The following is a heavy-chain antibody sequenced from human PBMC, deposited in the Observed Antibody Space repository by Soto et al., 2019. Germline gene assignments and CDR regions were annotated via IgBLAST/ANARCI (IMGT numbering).Heavy chain of an antibody. Sequence: GGSLRLSCAASGFTFSSYAMSWVRQAPGKGLEWVSAISGGGGSTYYADSVKGRFTISRDNSKNTLYLQMNSLRAEDTAVYYCAKELEVLRFLEWLLPLGYWGQGTLVTVSS. CDR2: ISGGGGST. D-gene: IGHD3-3*01. CDR3: AKELEVLRFLEWLLPLGY. J-gene: IGHJ4*02. V-gene: IGHV3-23*01. CDR1: GFTFSSYA.